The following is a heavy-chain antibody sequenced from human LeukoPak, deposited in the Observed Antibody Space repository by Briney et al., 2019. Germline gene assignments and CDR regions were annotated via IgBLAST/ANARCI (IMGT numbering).Heavy chain of an antibody. CDR2: MNPNSGNT. V-gene: IGHV1-8*01. CDR3: ARGPYIAAAGSGFDY. D-gene: IGHD6-13*01. J-gene: IGHJ4*02. CDR1: GYTFTSYD. Sequence: ASVKVSCKASGYTFTSYDINWVRQATGQGLEWMGWMNPNSGNTGYAQKFQGRVTMTRNTSISTAYMELSSLRSEDTAVYYRARGPYIAAAGSGFDYWGQGTLVTVSS.